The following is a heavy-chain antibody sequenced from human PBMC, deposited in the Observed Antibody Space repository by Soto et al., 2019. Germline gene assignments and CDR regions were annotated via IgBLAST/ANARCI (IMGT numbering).Heavy chain of an antibody. D-gene: IGHD5-12*01. J-gene: IGHJ5*02. V-gene: IGHV4-31*03. CDR1: GGSISSGGYY. Sequence: QVQLQESGPGLVKPSQTLSLTCTVSGGSISSGGYYWSWIRQHPGKGLEWIGYIYYGGSTYYNPSLTSRVTTSVDTSKNQSSLKLSSVSAADPAVYYCARCFEGDVDPDGCDPWAQASLVTVSS. CDR2: IYYGGST. CDR3: ARCFEGDVDPDGCDP.